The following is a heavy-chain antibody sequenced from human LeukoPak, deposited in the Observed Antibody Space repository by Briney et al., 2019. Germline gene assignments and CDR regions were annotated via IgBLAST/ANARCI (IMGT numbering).Heavy chain of an antibody. CDR2: IYYSGST. J-gene: IGHJ4*02. V-gene: IGHV4-59*01. CDR1: GGSISSYY. Sequence: PSETLSLTCTVSGGSISSYYWSWIRQPPGKGLEWIGHIYYSGSTNYNPSLKSRVTISVDTSENQFSLKLSSVTAADTAVYYCARGVPIAVAGIDYWGQGTLVTVSS. CDR3: ARGVPIAVAGIDY. D-gene: IGHD6-19*01.